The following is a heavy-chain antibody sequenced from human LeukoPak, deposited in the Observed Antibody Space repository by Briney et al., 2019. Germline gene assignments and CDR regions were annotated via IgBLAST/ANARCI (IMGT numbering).Heavy chain of an antibody. V-gene: IGHV3-48*04. CDR2: ISSSSNTI. D-gene: IGHD2-2*01. J-gene: IGHJ4*02. CDR1: GFTFSSYS. Sequence: PGGSLRLSCAASGFTFSSYSMNWVRQAPGKGLEWVSYISSSSNTIYYADSVKGRFTISKDNAKNTVYLQMNNLRAEDTAVYYCVSFYETYWGRGTLVTVSS. CDR3: VSFYETY.